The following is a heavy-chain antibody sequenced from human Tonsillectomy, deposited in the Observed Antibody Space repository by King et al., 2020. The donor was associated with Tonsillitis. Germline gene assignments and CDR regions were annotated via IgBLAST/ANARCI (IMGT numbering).Heavy chain of an antibody. J-gene: IGHJ4*02. CDR3: ARESDYYDSSGYYLGYFDY. D-gene: IGHD3-22*01. V-gene: IGHV4-59*01. Sequence: QLQESGPGLVKPSETLSLTCTVSGGSISSYYWSWIRQPPGKGLEWIGYIYYSGSTNYNPSLKSRVTISVDTSKNQFSLKLSSVTAADTAAYYCARESDYYDSSGYYLGYFDYWGQGTLVTVSS. CDR1: GGSISSYY. CDR2: IYYSGST.